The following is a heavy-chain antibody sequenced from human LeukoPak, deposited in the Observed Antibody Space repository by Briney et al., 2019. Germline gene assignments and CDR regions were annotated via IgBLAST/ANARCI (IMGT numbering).Heavy chain of an antibody. CDR1: GGTFSSYT. CDR3: ARVSSTRKYYYYYMDV. Sequence: GSSVKVSCKASGGTFSSYTISWVRQAPGQGLEWMGRIIPILGIANYAQKFQGRVTITADKSTSTAYMELSSLRSEDTAVYYCARVSSTRKYYYYYMDVWGKGTTVTFSS. V-gene: IGHV1-69*02. D-gene: IGHD2-2*01. J-gene: IGHJ6*03. CDR2: IIPILGIA.